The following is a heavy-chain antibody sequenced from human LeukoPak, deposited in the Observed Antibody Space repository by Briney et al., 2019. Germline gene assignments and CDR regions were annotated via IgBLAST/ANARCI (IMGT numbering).Heavy chain of an antibody. CDR2: ISGRSEST. V-gene: IGHV3-23*01. J-gene: IGHJ4*02. CDR1: GFTFSGYA. Sequence: GGSLRLSCTASGFTFSGYAMSWVRQAPGKGLESVSAISGRSESTYYADSVKGRFTISRDNSKNTLHLQMNSLRAEDTAVYYCAAIRDYFDYWGQGTLVTVSS. D-gene: IGHD3-3*01. CDR3: AAIRDYFDY.